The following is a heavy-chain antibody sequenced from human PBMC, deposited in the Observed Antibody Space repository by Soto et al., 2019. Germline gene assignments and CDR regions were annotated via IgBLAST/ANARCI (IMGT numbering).Heavy chain of an antibody. Sequence: GGSLRLSCAASGFTVSSNYMSWVRQAPGKGLEWVSVIYSGGSTYYADSVKGRFTISRDNSKNTLYLQMNSLRAEDTAVYYCASDSYSNRLAYFDYWGQGTLVNVSS. CDR3: ASDSYSNRLAYFDY. J-gene: IGHJ4*02. V-gene: IGHV3-66*01. D-gene: IGHD2-15*01. CDR2: IYSGGST. CDR1: GFTVSSNY.